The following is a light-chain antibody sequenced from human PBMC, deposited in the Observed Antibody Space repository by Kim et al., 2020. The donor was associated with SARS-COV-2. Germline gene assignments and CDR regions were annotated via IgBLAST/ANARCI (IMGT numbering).Light chain of an antibody. J-gene: IGLJ2*01. CDR1: NLESRS. CDR3: QVWESSTVV. V-gene: IGLV3-21*01. Sequence: VAPGIAAELTCGGRNLESRSVHWYQQQPGQAPVVVMYSDSDRPSGIPERFSGSNSGNTATLTISRVEAGDEADYFCQVWESSTVVFGGGTQLTVL. CDR2: SDS.